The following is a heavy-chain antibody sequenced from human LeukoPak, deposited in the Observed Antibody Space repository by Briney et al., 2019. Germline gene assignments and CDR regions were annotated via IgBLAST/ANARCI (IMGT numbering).Heavy chain of an antibody. J-gene: IGHJ5*02. CDR1: GYSFISYW. CDR3: ARLATVTTSGWFDP. Sequence: GESLKISCKASGYSFISYWIAWVRQMPGKGLEWVGIIYPGDSDIRYSPSFQGQVAFSVDKSISTAYLQWSSLKASDTAMYSCARLATVTTSGWFDPWGQGALVTVSS. CDR2: IYPGDSDI. V-gene: IGHV5-51*01. D-gene: IGHD4-11*01.